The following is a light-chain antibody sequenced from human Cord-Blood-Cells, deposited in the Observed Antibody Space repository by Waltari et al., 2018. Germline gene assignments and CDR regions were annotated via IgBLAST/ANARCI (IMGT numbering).Light chain of an antibody. Sequence: QSALTQPASVSGSPGQSITISCTGTSSDVGGYNYVSWYQQHPGKAPKLMIYEVSKRPSGVSNRFSGSKSGNTASLTISGLQAEDEADYYCSSYTSSSTYVVGTGTKVTVL. CDR2: EVS. CDR3: SSYTSSSTYV. V-gene: IGLV2-14*01. CDR1: SSDVGGYNY. J-gene: IGLJ1*01.